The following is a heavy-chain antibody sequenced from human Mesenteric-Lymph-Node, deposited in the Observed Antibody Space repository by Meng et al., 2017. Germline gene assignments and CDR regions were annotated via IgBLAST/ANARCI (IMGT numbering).Heavy chain of an antibody. CDR3: ARDGGSFIADRWFGEQPGYYGMDV. Sequence: SVKVSCKASGGTFSSYTISWVRQAPGQGLEWMGRIIPILGIANYAQKFQGRVTITADKSTSTAYMELSSLRSDDTAVYYCARDGGSFIADRWFGEQPGYYGMDVWGQGTTVTVSS. D-gene: IGHD3-10*01. CDR1: GGTFSSYT. V-gene: IGHV1-69*04. J-gene: IGHJ6*02. CDR2: IIPILGIA.